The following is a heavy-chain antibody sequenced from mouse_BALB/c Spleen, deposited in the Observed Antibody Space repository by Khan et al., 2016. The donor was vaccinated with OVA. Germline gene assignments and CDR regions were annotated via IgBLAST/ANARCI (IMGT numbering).Heavy chain of an antibody. CDR3: ASGWYGGFAY. D-gene: IGHD2-1*01. V-gene: IGHV1-85*01. CDR2: IFPGDGGT. Sequence: QVQLQQSGAELVKPGASVKLSCKASGYTFTSYDINWVRQRPEQGLEWIGWIFPGDGGTQYNEKFKDKATLTTDKSSSTAYMQLSWLTSEASAVYCCASGWYGGFAYWGQGTLVTVSA. J-gene: IGHJ3*01. CDR1: GYTFTSYD.